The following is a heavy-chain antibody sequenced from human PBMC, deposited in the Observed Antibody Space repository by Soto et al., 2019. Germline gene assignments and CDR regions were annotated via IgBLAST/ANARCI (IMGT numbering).Heavy chain of an antibody. V-gene: IGHV3-21*01. CDR1: GFTFSSYS. CDR2: ISSSSSSI. Sequence: GGSLRLSCAASGFTFSSYSMNWVRQAPGKGLEWVSSISSSSSSIFYADSVKGRFTISRDNAKNSLYLQMNSLRAEDTAVYYCARDRNTMIAPLRRAQYSDYWGQGTLVTVSS. J-gene: IGHJ4*02. D-gene: IGHD3-22*01. CDR3: ARDRNTMIAPLRRAQYSDY.